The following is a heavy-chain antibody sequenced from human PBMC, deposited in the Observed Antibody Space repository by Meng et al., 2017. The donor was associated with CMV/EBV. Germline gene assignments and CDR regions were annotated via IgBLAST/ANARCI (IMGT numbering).Heavy chain of an antibody. J-gene: IGHJ6*02. CDR3: ASRLQPDYGMDV. Sequence: SVKVSCKASGGTFSSYAISWVRQAPGQGLEWMGGIIPIFGTANYAQKFQGRVTITTDESTSTAYMELSSLRSEDTAVYYCASRLQPDYGMDVWGQGTTVTVSS. D-gene: IGHD5-24*01. CDR1: GGTFSSYA. V-gene: IGHV1-69*05. CDR2: IIPIFGTA.